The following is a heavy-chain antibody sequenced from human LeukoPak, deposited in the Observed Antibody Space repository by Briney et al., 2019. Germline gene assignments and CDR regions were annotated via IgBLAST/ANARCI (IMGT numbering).Heavy chain of an antibody. J-gene: IGHJ4*02. Sequence: GRSLRLSCAASGFTFSSYGMHWVRQAPGKGLEWVAVIWYDGSNKHYADSVKGRFTISRDNSKNTLYLQMNSLRAEDTAVYYCARDHEDTTFDYWGQGTLVTVSS. CDR1: GFTFSSYG. CDR2: IWYDGSNK. V-gene: IGHV3-33*01. D-gene: IGHD1-26*01. CDR3: ARDHEDTTFDY.